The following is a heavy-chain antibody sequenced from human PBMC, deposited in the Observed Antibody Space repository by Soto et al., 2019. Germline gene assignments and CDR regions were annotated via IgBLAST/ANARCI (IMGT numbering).Heavy chain of an antibody. CDR1: GFTFSSYW. D-gene: IGHD3-22*01. CDR2: IKQDGSEK. Sequence: LRLSCAASGFTFSSYWVSWVRQAPGKGLEWVANIKQDGSEKYYVDSVKGRFTISRDNAKDSLYLQMNSLRAEDTAVYYCARALRDYYYDSSGYYLGFDYWGQGTLVTVSS. J-gene: IGHJ4*02. CDR3: ARALRDYYYDSSGYYLGFDY. V-gene: IGHV3-7*01.